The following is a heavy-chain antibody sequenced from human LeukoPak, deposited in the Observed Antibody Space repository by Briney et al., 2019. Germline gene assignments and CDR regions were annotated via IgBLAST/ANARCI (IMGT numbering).Heavy chain of an antibody. CDR3: AKLSHPYYYGSGVGGKAVESNY. CDR2: ISGSGGST. V-gene: IGHV3-23*01. J-gene: IGHJ4*02. Sequence: GGSLRLSCAASGFTFSSYAMSWVRQAPGKGLEWVSAISGSGGSTYYADSVKGRFTISRDNSKNTLYLQMNSLRAEDTAVYYCAKLSHPYYYGSGVGGKAVESNYWGQGTLVTVSS. CDR1: GFTFSSYA. D-gene: IGHD3-10*01.